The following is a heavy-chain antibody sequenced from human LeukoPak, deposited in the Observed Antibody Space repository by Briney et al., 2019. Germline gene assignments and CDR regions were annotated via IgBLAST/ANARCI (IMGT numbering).Heavy chain of an antibody. CDR3: ASGQRWLQSEGFDY. D-gene: IGHD5-24*01. V-gene: IGHV1-8*01. CDR1: GYTFTSYD. CDR2: KNPNSGNT. Sequence: ASVKVSCKASGYTFTSYDINWVRQATGQGLEWMGWKNPNSGNTGYAQKFQGRVTMTRNTSISTAYMELSSLRSEDTAVYYCASGQRWLQSEGFDYWGQGTLVTVSS. J-gene: IGHJ4*02.